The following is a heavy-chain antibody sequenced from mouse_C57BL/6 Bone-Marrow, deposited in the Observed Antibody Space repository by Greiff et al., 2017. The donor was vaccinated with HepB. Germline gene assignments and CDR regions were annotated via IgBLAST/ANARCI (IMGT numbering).Heavy chain of an antibody. V-gene: IGHV3-6*01. J-gene: IGHJ4*01. Sequence: EVQRVESGPGLVKPSQSLSLTCSVTGYSITSGYYWNWIRQFPGNKLEWMGYISYDGSNNYNPSLKNRISITRDTSKNQFFLKLNSVTTEDTATYYCARRGYSNSYAMDYWGQGTSVTVSS. CDR1: GYSITSGYY. D-gene: IGHD2-5*01. CDR2: ISYDGSN. CDR3: ARRGYSNSYAMDY.